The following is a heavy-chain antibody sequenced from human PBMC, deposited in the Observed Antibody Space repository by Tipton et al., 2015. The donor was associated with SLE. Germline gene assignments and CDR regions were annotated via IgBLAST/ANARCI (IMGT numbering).Heavy chain of an antibody. Sequence: TLSLTCTVSGGSISSSSYYWGWIRQPPGKGLEWIGSIYYSGSTYYHPSLKSRVTISVDTSKNQFSLKLSSVTAADTAVYYCAGIVAAAGTRYSHYWGQGTPVTVSS. CDR1: GGSISSSSYY. J-gene: IGHJ4*02. CDR2: IYYSGST. CDR3: AGIVAAAGTRYSHY. V-gene: IGHV4-39*07. D-gene: IGHD6-13*01.